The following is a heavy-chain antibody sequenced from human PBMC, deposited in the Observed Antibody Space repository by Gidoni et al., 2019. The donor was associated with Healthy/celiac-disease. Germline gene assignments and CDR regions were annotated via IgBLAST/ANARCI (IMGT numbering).Heavy chain of an antibody. CDR1: GDTFTGYY. CDR2: INPNSGGT. CDR3: ARGAGGGGSYYYYGMDV. V-gene: IGHV1-2*04. Sequence: QVQLVQSGAEVKKPGASVKVSCKASGDTFTGYYMHWVRQAPGQGLEWMGWINPNSGGTNYAQKFQGWVTMTRDTSISTAYMELSRLRSDDTAVYYCARGAGGGGSYYYYGMDVWGQGTTVTVSS. D-gene: IGHD2-15*01. J-gene: IGHJ6*02.